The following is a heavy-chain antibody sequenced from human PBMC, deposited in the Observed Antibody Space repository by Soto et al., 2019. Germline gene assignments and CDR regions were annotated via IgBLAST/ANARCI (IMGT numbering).Heavy chain of an antibody. CDR3: ATVPRPYYYCLDV. V-gene: IGHV1-24*01. Sequence: ASVKVSCKVSGYTLTDLCMHWVRQAPGKGLEWMGGFDPEEGETNYAQKFQGRVTMTEDTSRDTAYMELSSLRSDDTAVYYCATVPRPYYYCLDVWGQGTTGTVSS. J-gene: IGHJ6*02. CDR2: FDPEEGET. CDR1: GYTLTDLC.